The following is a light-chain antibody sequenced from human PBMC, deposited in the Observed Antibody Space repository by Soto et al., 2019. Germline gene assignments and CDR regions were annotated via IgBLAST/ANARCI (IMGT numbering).Light chain of an antibody. V-gene: IGKV3-20*01. Sequence: IVITQSPATLSVSPGKRATLSCRATQSVSSNLSWYLQKPGQAPRLLIYGASTRATGVPDRFSASGSGTDFTLTISRMEHEDFAVYYCQQYGRSPFTFGPGTQVDIK. CDR2: GAS. J-gene: IGKJ3*01. CDR1: QSVSSN. CDR3: QQYGRSPFT.